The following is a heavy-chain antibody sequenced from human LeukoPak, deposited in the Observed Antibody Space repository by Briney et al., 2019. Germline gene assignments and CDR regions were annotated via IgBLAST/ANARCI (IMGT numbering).Heavy chain of an antibody. Sequence: SETLSLTCTVSGGSITSGTIYWTCIRPHPGMGLEWIGYIYSSGDTHYNPSLRSRVTMSADTSKSQCSLKLSAVTAADTAVYFCARSRGTIYRADVFDIWGQGTMVTVSS. CDR3: ARSRGTIYRADVFDI. V-gene: IGHV4-31*03. CDR1: GGSITSGTIY. D-gene: IGHD1-1*01. J-gene: IGHJ3*02. CDR2: IYSSGDT.